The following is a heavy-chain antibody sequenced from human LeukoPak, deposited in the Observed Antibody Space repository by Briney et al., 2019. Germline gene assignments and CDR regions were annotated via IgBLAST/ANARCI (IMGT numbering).Heavy chain of an antibody. V-gene: IGHV4-39*07. CDR3: ARMHSSSWYYNWFDP. D-gene: IGHD6-13*01. J-gene: IGHJ5*02. CDR2: IYYSGST. Sequence: SETLSLTCTVSGDSISTTSYFWAWIRQPPGKGLEWIGSIYYSGSTYYNPSLKSRVTISVDTSKNQFSLKLSSVTAADTAVYYCARMHSSSWYYNWFDPWGQGTLVTVSS. CDR1: GDSISTTSYF.